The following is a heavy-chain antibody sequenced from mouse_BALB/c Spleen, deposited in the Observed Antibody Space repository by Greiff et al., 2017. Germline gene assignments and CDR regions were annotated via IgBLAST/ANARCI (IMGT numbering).Heavy chain of an antibody. J-gene: IGHJ3*01. V-gene: IGHV2-9*02. CDR2: IWAGGST. CDR3: ARFYYDYDVGFAY. CDR1: GFSLTSYG. D-gene: IGHD2-4*01. Sequence: VKVVESGPGLVAPSQSLSITCTVSGFSLTSYGVHWVRQPPGKGLEWLGVIWAGGSTNYNSALMSRLSISKDNSKSQVFLKMNSLQTDDTAMYYCARFYYDYDVGFAYWGQGTLVTVSA.